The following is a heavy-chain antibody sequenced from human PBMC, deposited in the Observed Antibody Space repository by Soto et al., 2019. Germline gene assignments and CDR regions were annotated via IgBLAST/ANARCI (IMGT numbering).Heavy chain of an antibody. D-gene: IGHD3-9*01. CDR3: ARSFYDLSTATGGHWFDP. Sequence: LSETLSLTCTVSGGSINTAGYYWNWVRHSPGKGLEWIGYIFYSGTTYYNPSLESRLTMSLDKSKNHFSLRLSSVTAADTAYYYCARSFYDLSTATGGHWFDPWGHGTPVTVSS. CDR2: IFYSGTT. V-gene: IGHV4-31*03. J-gene: IGHJ5*02. CDR1: GGSINTAGYY.